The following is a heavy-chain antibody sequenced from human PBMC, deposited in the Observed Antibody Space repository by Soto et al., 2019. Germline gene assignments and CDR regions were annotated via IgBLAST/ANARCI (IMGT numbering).Heavy chain of an antibody. D-gene: IGHD6-19*01. CDR2: IHGGDSNT. Sequence: PGESLKISCKGSGYMFTNYWIGWVRQMPGKGLEWMGIIHGGDSNTRCSPSFDGQVTISTDKSINTAYLQWSSLKASDTAMYYCARRVTSSTGWDYWGQGTLVTVS. CDR3: ARRVTSSTGWDY. CDR1: GYMFTNYW. V-gene: IGHV5-51*01. J-gene: IGHJ4*02.